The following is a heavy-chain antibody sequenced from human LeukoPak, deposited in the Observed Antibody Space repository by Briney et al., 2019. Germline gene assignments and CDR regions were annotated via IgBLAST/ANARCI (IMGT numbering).Heavy chain of an antibody. V-gene: IGHV4-39*07. Sequence: SETLSLTCTVSGGSISSSSYYWGWIRQPPGKGLEWIANIYYSGSTYYNPSLTSRVTISVDTSKNQFSLKLSSVTAADTAMYYCARSPPPLDYMDVWGKGTTVTVSS. CDR3: ARSPPPLDYMDV. CDR2: IYYSGST. D-gene: IGHD3-16*01. CDR1: GGSISSSSYY. J-gene: IGHJ6*03.